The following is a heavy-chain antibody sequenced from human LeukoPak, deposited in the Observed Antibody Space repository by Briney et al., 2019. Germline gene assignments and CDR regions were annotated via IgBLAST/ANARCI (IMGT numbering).Heavy chain of an antibody. D-gene: IGHD2-21*02. CDR3: ARGGCGRGCDCSWFDY. Sequence: PSETLSLTCAVYGGSFSGYYWRWLRQPPGKGLEGIGEINHSGSTNYSQSLKSRVTISVVTSKNQFSLKLSSVTAADTAVYYCARGGCGRGCDCSWFDYWGQGTLVTVSS. J-gene: IGHJ4*02. CDR2: INHSGST. CDR1: GGSFSGYY. V-gene: IGHV4-34*01.